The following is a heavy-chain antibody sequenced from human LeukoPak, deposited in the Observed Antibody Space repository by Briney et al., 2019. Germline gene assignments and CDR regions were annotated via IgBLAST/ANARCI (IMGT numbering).Heavy chain of an antibody. J-gene: IGHJ4*02. Sequence: GGCLRLSCAASGFTFRSFEMYWVRQAPGKGLQWDSYIDSRGTTIDYADSVKGRFTISRDNARNSLYLQMNSLRAEDTAVYFCARDVGAADLRRLDYWGQGTLVTVSS. V-gene: IGHV3-48*03. CDR3: ARDVGAADLRRLDY. D-gene: IGHD3-16*01. CDR2: IDSRGTTI. CDR1: GFTFRSFE.